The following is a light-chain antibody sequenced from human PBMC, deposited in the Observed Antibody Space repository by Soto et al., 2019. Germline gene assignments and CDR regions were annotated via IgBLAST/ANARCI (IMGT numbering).Light chain of an antibody. J-gene: IGLJ2*01. CDR2: DVS. CDR1: SSDVGGYNY. CDR3: SSYARRTAVL. Sequence: QSALTQPASVAGSPGQSITISCTGTSSDVGGYNYVSWYQQHPGKAPKLMIYDVSNRPSGISNRFSGSKSGNTASLTISGLQAEDEDDYYCSSYARRTAVLFGGGTKLTVL. V-gene: IGLV2-14*03.